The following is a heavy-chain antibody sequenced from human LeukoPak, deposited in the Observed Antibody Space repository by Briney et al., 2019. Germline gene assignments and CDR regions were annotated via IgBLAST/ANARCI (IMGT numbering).Heavy chain of an antibody. J-gene: IGHJ4*02. CDR1: GFTLSNYG. CDR2: LYSSGST. CDR3: AAKGNGYSGSYVFAH. Sequence: GGSLRLSCAASGFTLSNYGMSWVRQAPGKGLEWVSVLYSSGSTNYADSVKGRFTISRDNSENTLSLQMNSLRVEDTAVYYCAAKGNGYSGSYVFAHWGQGTLVTVSS. V-gene: IGHV3-66*01. D-gene: IGHD1-26*01.